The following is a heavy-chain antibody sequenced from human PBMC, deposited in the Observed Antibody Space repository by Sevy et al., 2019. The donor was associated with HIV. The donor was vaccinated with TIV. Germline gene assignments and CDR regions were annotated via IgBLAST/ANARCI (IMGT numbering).Heavy chain of an antibody. V-gene: IGHV4-61*01. J-gene: IGHJ6*03. Sequence: SETLSLTCTVSGGSVSSGSYYWSWIRQPPGKGLEWIGYIYYSGSTNYNPSLKSRVTISVDTSKNQFSLKLSSVTAADMAVYYCARGEYYYYMDVWGKGTTVTVSS. CDR1: GGSVSSGSYY. CDR3: ARGEYYYYMDV. CDR2: IYYSGST.